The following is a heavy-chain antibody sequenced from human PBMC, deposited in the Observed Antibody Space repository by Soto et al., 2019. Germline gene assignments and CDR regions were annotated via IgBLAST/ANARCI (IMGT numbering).Heavy chain of an antibody. D-gene: IGHD3-3*01. CDR2: MNPNSGNT. V-gene: IGHV1-8*01. Sequence: ASVKVSCKASGYTFTSYDINWVRQATGQGLEWMGWMNPNSGNTGYAQKFQGRVTMTRNTSISTAYMELSSLRSEDTAVYYCAFGYYFFYGSDVWGRGATVTVSS. CDR3: AFGYYFFYGSDV. J-gene: IGHJ6*02. CDR1: GYTFTSYD.